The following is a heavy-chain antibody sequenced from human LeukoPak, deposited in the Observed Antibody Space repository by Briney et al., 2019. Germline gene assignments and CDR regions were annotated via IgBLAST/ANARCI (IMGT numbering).Heavy chain of an antibody. D-gene: IGHD6-19*01. J-gene: IGHJ4*02. CDR1: GFTFSSYW. V-gene: IGHV3-7*01. CDR3: ARSSSCWEGCFDY. Sequence: GGSLRLSCAASGFTFSSYWMSWVRQAPGKGREWVANIKQDGSEKYYVDSVKGRFTISRQNAKNSLYLKMNSLRAEDTAVYYCARSSSCWEGCFDYWGQGTLVTVSS. CDR2: IKQDGSEK.